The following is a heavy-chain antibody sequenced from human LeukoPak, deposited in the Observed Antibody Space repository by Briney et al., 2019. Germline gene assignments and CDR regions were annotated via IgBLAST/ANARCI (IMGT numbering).Heavy chain of an antibody. D-gene: IGHD6-13*01. V-gene: IGHV4-39*01. J-gene: IGHJ5*02. CDR2: IYYSGST. Sequence: SETLSLTCTVSGGSISSSSYYWGWIRQPPGKGLEWIGSIYYSGSTYYNPSLKSRVTISVDTSKNQFSLKLSSVTAADTAVYYCARQVSSWYNWFDPWGQGTLVTVSS. CDR3: ARQVSSWYNWFDP. CDR1: GGSISSSSYY.